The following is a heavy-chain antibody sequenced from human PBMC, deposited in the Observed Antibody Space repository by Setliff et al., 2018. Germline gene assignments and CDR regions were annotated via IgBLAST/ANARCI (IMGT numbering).Heavy chain of an antibody. V-gene: IGHV4-61*09. J-gene: IGHJ4*02. Sequence: PSETLSLTCTVSGDSISSGSYYWTWIRQPAGKGLEWIGHFHTGGSTNYNRSLRSRVSISVDTSKNQFSLKLSLRAEDTAVYYCAKAGSGWYGLGDYWGQGTLVTVS. CDR1: GDSISSGSYY. D-gene: IGHD6-19*01. CDR3: AKAGSGWYGLGDY. CDR2: FHTGGST.